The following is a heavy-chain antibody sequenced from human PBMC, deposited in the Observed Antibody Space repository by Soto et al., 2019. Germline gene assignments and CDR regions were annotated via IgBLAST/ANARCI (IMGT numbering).Heavy chain of an antibody. D-gene: IGHD6-13*01. CDR3: VRGRYSSSWSWFDP. Sequence: QVQLQQWGAGLLKPSETLSLTCAVYGGSFSGYYWSWIRQPPGKGLEWIGEINHSGSTNYNPSLKSRVTISVDTSKNQFSLKLSSVTAADTAVYYCVRGRYSSSWSWFDPWGQGTLVTVSS. V-gene: IGHV4-34*01. CDR2: INHSGST. J-gene: IGHJ5*02. CDR1: GGSFSGYY.